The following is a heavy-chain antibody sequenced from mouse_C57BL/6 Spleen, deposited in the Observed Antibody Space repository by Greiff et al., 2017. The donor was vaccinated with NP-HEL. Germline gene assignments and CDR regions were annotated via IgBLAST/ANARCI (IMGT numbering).Heavy chain of an antibody. CDR1: GFTFSDAW. D-gene: IGHD2-4*01. CDR3: TSESLYDYEYYYAMDY. Sequence: EVKLQESGGGLVQPGGSMKLSCAASGFTFSDAWMDWVRQSPEKGLEWVAEIRNKANNHATYYAESVKGRFTISRDDSKSSVYLQMNSLRAEDTGIYYCTSESLYDYEYYYAMDYWGQGTSVTVSS. J-gene: IGHJ4*01. V-gene: IGHV6-6*01. CDR2: IRNKANNHAT.